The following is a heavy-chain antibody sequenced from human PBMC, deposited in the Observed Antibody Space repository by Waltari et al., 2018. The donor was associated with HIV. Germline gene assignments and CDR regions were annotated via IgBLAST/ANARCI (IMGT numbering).Heavy chain of an antibody. CDR2: IWSDGYNK. J-gene: IGHJ3*02. V-gene: IGHV3-33*06. CDR1: GFTFSSYG. Sequence: QVQLVESGGGVVKPGRPLRLSCAASGFTFSSYGMHWVRQAPGKGLEWVAVIWSDGYNKFYADSVRGRFTFSRDNSKYTLSLQMNSLRAEDTALYYCVKERGPFNGFDIWGQGTMVTVSS. D-gene: IGHD3-16*01. CDR3: VKERGPFNGFDI.